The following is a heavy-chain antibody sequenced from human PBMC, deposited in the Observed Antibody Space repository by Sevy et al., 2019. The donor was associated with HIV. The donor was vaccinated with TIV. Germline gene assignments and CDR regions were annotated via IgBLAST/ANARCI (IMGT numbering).Heavy chain of an antibody. CDR1: GGIFTKFS. CDR3: ARDVPYSSPGAFDI. V-gene: IGHV1-69*10. D-gene: IGHD4-4*01. Sequence: ASVKVSCKASGGIFTKFSFNWVRQAPGQGLEWMGGITPILDTTNYAPKFQGRLTITADKSTTTAYMDLSSLRSDDTAIYFCARDVPYSSPGAFDIWGQGTMVTVSS. CDR2: ITPILDTT. J-gene: IGHJ3*02.